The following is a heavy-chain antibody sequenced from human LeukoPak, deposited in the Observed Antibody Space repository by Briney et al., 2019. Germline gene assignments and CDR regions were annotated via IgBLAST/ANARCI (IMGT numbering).Heavy chain of an antibody. CDR2: ISGSGGST. J-gene: IGHJ4*02. D-gene: IGHD5-12*01. CDR1: GFTFSSYA. Sequence: GGSLRLSCAASGFTFSSYAMSWVRQAPGKGGEWVSAISGSGGSTYYADSVKGRFTISRDNSKNTLYLQMNSLRAEDTAVYYCAKGSDIVATIRSFDYWGQGTLVTVSS. CDR3: AKGSDIVATIRSFDY. V-gene: IGHV3-23*01.